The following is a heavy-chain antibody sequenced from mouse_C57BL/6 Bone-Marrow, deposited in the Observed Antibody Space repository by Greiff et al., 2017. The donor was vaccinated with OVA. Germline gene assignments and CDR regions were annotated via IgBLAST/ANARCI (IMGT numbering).Heavy chain of an antibody. CDR3: ARGYYYGSSLAY. Sequence: QVPLQQSGAELVKPGASVKMSCKASGYTFTTYPIEWMKQNHGKSLEWIGNFHPYNDDTKYNEQFKGKATLTVEKSSSTVYLEHSRLTSDDSAVYYCARGYYYGSSLAYWGQGTLVTVSA. V-gene: IGHV1-47*01. J-gene: IGHJ3*01. CDR1: GYTFTTYP. CDR2: FHPYNDDT. D-gene: IGHD1-1*01.